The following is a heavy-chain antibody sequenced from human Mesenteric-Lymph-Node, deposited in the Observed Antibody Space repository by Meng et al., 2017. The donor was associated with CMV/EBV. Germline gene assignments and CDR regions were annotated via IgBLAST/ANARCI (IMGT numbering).Heavy chain of an antibody. V-gene: IGHV3-30-3*01. CDR1: GFTFSSYA. D-gene: IGHD2-2*02. CDR3: AKERNLGYCSSTSCYTHFDY. CDR2: ISYDGSNK. J-gene: IGHJ4*02. Sequence: GGSLRLSCAASGFTFSSYAMHWVRQAPGKGLEWVAVISYDGSNKYYADSVKGRFTISRDNSKNTLYLQMNSLRAEDTAVYYCAKERNLGYCSSTSCYTHFDYWGQGTLVTVSS.